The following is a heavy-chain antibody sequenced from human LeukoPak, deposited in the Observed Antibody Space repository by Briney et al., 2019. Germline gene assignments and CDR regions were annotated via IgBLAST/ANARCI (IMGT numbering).Heavy chain of an antibody. CDR1: GYTFTAYN. J-gene: IGHJ6*01. CDR3: ARDHLVVPGGYEDHYYGMDV. V-gene: IGHV1-2*02. D-gene: IGHD2-2*01. Sequence: ASVKVSCKASGYTFTAYNMHWVRQAPGQGLEWMGWISPNSGGTNYTQKFQGRVTMTRDTSISTANMELSRLRSDDTAVYYCARDHLVVPGGYEDHYYGMDVGGRETTVTVSS. CDR2: ISPNSGGT.